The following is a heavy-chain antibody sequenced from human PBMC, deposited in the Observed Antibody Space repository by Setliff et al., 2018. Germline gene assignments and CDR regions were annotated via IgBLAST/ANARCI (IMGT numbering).Heavy chain of an antibody. CDR1: GGSFSGYY. J-gene: IGHJ4*02. V-gene: IGHV4-34*01. Sequence: SETLSLTCAVYGGSFSGYYWSWIRQPPGKGLEWIGEISHSGSTNYNPSLKSRVTISVDTSKNQFSLKLSSVTAADTAVYYCARAGMGYWGQGTLVTVSS. CDR3: ARAGMGY. D-gene: IGHD6-13*01. CDR2: ISHSGST.